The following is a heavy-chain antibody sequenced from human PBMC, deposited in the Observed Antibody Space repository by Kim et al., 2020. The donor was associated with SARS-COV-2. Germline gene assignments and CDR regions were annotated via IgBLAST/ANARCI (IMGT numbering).Heavy chain of an antibody. CDR1: GFTFSSYA. CDR2: IWYDGSNK. Sequence: GGSLRLSCAASGFTFSSYAMHWVRQAPGKGLEWVAVIWYDGSNKYYADSVKGRFTISRDNSKNTLYLQMNSLRAEDTAVYYCAKDMATGEVDYWGQGTLVTVSS. J-gene: IGHJ4*02. CDR3: AKDMATGEVDY. D-gene: IGHD3-10*01. V-gene: IGHV3-33*06.